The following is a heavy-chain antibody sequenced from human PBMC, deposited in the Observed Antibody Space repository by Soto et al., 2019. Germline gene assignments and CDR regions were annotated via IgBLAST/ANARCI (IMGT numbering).Heavy chain of an antibody. J-gene: IGHJ4*02. CDR1: GGTFSSYA. CDR2: SIPIFGTA. D-gene: IGHD5-12*01. CDR3: ATGRWLQLAYFDY. Sequence: QVQLVQSGAEVKKPGSSVKVSCKASGGTFSSYAISWVRQAPGQGLEWLGGSIPIFGTANYAQKFQGRVTITADESTSTAYMELLSRRSEDTAVYSFATGRWLQLAYFDYWGQGTLVSVSS. V-gene: IGHV1-69*01.